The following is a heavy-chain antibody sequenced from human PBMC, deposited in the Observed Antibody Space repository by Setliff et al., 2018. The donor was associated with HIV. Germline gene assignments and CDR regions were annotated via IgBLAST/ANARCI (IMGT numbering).Heavy chain of an antibody. Sequence: SETLSLTCTVSGGSITSGSDYWSWIRQPAGEGLEWIGSVSYAGTTYYNPSLEGRVSMSFDSSKNQFSLRLRSMAAADAATYYCTADRASVWYGHWGQGTLVTVSS. CDR3: TADRASVWYGH. CDR2: VSYAGTT. D-gene: IGHD6-19*01. V-gene: IGHV4-39*07. J-gene: IGHJ5*02. CDR1: GGSITSGSDY.